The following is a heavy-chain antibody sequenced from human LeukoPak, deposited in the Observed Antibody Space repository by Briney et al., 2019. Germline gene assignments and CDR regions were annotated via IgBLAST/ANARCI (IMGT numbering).Heavy chain of an antibody. Sequence: GGSLRLSCAASGFTFSSYTMNWVRQAPGKGLERVSSISSSSSYIYYADSVKGRFTISRDNAKNSLYLQMNTLRAEDTAVYYCARGSDTAMVLFYYFDYWGQGTLVTVSS. D-gene: IGHD5-18*01. CDR2: ISSSSSYI. CDR3: ARGSDTAMVLFYYFDY. J-gene: IGHJ4*02. V-gene: IGHV3-21*01. CDR1: GFTFSSYT.